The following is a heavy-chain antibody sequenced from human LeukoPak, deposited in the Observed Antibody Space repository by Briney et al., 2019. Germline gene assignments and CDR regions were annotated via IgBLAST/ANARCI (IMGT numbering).Heavy chain of an antibody. J-gene: IGHJ6*03. V-gene: IGHV4-34*01. CDR3: ASRTGHYYYYYMDV. CDR2: INDSGST. CDR1: GGSFSGYY. Sequence: PSETLSLTCAVYGGSFSGYYWSWIRQPPGKGLEWIGEINDSGSTNYNPSLKSRVTISVDTSKNQFSLKLSSVTAADTAVYYCASRTGHYYYYYMDVWGKGTTVTVSS.